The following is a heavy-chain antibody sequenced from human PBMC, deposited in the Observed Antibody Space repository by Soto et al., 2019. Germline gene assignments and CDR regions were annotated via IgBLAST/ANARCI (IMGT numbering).Heavy chain of an antibody. CDR1: GFTFNTYA. CDR2: ISGGGGST. J-gene: IGHJ3*01. V-gene: IGHV3-23*01. D-gene: IGHD2-21*02. Sequence: GGSLRLSCAASGFTFNTYAMNWVRQVPGKGLEWVASISGGGGSTYYADSVKGRFTISRDTSKNTLHLQMNSLSAEDTAVYYCAKGFIVVVTAIRPDDNFDVWGQGTMVTVSS. CDR3: AKGFIVVVTAIRPDDNFDV.